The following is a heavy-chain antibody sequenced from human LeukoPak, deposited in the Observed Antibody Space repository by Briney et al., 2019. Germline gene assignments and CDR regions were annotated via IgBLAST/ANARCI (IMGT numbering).Heavy chain of an antibody. CDR1: GYTFTSYG. J-gene: IGHJ5*02. V-gene: IGHV1-18*01. CDR2: ISAYNGNT. CDR3: ARDNSVEDTAWWFDP. Sequence: ASVKVSCKASGYTFTSYGISWGRQAPGQGLEWMGWISAYNGNTNYAQKLQGRVTMTTDTSTSTAYMELSSLRSEDTAVYYCARDNSVEDTAWWFDPWGQGTLVTVSS. D-gene: IGHD4-23*01.